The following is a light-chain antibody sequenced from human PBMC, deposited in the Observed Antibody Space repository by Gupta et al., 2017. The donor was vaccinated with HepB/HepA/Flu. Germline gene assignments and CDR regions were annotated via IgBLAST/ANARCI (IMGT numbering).Light chain of an antibody. Sequence: SSEQTQVPAVSVAFGQPGRSTCQGASLRSYYASWYQQKPGQAPVLVIYGKNNRPSGIPDRFSGSSSGNTASLTITGAQAEDEADYYCNSRDSSGNRWVFGGGTKLTVL. CDR3: NSRDSSGNRWV. CDR1: SLRSYY. V-gene: IGLV3-19*01. J-gene: IGLJ3*02. CDR2: GKN.